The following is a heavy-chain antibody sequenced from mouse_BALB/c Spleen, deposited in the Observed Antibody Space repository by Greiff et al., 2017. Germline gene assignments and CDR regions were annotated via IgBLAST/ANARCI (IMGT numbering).Heavy chain of an antibody. Sequence: DVKLQESGPSLVKPSQTLSLTCSVTGDSITSGYWNWIRKFPGNKLEYMGYISYSGSTYYNPSLKSRISITRDTSKNQYYLQLNSVTTEDTATYYCARGGVRQGPLYAMDYWGQGTSVTVSS. D-gene: IGHD2-14*01. CDR1: GDSITSGY. CDR2: ISYSGST. V-gene: IGHV3-8*02. J-gene: IGHJ4*01. CDR3: ARGGVRQGPLYAMDY.